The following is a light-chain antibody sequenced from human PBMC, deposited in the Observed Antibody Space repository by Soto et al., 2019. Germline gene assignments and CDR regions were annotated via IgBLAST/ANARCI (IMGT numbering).Light chain of an antibody. CDR3: QQYKDWPLT. Sequence: EIVMTQSPATLSVSPGERATLSCRASQSVTTTLAWYQQKPGQAPRLPVYGASNRATGIPARFSGSGSGTEFILTISSLQAEDFAVYYCQQYKDWPLTFGGGTKVEIK. J-gene: IGKJ4*01. V-gene: IGKV3-15*01. CDR1: QSVTTT. CDR2: GAS.